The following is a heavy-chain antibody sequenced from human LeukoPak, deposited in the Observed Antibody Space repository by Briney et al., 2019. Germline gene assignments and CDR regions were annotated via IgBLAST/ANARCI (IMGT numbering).Heavy chain of an antibody. D-gene: IGHD3-10*01. Sequence: KPSETLSLTCAVYGGSFSGYYWSWIRQPPGKGLEWIGEINHSGSTNYNPSLKSRVTISVDTSKNQFSLKLSSVTAADTAVYYCARDRPMVRGSPSRYYGMDVWGKGTTVTVSS. V-gene: IGHV4-34*01. CDR3: ARDRPMVRGSPSRYYGMDV. CDR1: GGSFSGYY. J-gene: IGHJ6*04. CDR2: INHSGST.